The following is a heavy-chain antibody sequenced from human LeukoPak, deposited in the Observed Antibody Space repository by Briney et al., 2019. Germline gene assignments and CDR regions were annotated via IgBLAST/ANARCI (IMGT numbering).Heavy chain of an antibody. D-gene: IGHD2-2*01. CDR1: GFNFNYYY. CDR2: ISGSGGST. CDR3: AKGLLSKGLFDY. V-gene: IGHV3-23*01. Sequence: GGSLRLSCAASGFNFNYYYMSWVRQAPGKGLEWVSAISGSGGSTYYADSVKGRFTISRDNSKNTLYLQMNSLRAEDTAVYYCAKGLLSKGLFDYWGQGTLVTVSS. J-gene: IGHJ4*02.